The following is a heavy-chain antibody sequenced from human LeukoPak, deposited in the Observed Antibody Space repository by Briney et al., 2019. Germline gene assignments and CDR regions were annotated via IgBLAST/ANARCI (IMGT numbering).Heavy chain of an antibody. CDR2: IYYSGST. D-gene: IGHD3-10*01. CDR1: GGSISSYY. CDR3: ARVGTYGSGSYLSWLDY. J-gene: IGHJ4*02. V-gene: IGHV4-59*01. Sequence: SETLSLTCTVPGGSISSYYWSWIRQPPGKGLEWIGHIYYSGSTNYNPSLKSRVTISVDTSKNQFSLKLSSVTAADTAVYYCARVGTYGSGSYLSWLDYWGQGTLVTVSS.